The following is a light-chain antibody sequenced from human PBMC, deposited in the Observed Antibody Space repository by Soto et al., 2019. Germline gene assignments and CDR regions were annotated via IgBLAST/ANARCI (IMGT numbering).Light chain of an antibody. J-gene: IGLJ1*01. Sequence: QSVLTQPASVSGSPGQSITISCTGTSSDVGGYNSVSWYQQHPGKAPKLMIHDVSNRPSGVSNRFSGSKSGNTASLTISGLQAEDEADYYCSSYTSSRSYVFGSGTKVTVL. CDR1: SSDVGGYNS. CDR2: DVS. V-gene: IGLV2-14*01. CDR3: SSYTSSRSYV.